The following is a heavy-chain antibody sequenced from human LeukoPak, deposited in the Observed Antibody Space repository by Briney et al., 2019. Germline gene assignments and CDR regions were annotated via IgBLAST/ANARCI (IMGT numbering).Heavy chain of an antibody. V-gene: IGHV4-38-2*01. CDR3: ARHEVEDAFDI. Sequence: PSETLSLTCAVSGYSISSGYYWGWIRQPPGKGLEWIGSIYHSGSTYYNPSLKSRVIISVDTSKNQFSLKLSSVTAADTAVYYCARHEVEDAFDIWGQGTMVTVSS. J-gene: IGHJ3*02. D-gene: IGHD2-15*01. CDR2: IYHSGST. CDR1: GYSISSGYY.